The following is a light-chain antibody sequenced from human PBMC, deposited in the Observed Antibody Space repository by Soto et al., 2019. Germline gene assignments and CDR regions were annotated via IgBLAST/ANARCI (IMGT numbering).Light chain of an antibody. V-gene: IGLV2-14*01. CDR2: EVT. CDR1: SGDIGSYNR. CDR3: SSYTNINTRACV. Sequence: SALTQPASVSGSPGQSITISCTGTSGDIGSYNRVSWYQQHPGKAPKLIIYEVTDRPSGVSNRFSGSKSGNTASLTISGLQAEYEAEYYCSSYTNINTRACVFGTGTKLTVL. J-gene: IGLJ1*01.